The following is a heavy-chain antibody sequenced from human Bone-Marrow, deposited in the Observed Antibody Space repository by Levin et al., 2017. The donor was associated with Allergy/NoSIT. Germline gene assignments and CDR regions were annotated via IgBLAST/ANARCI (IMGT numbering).Heavy chain of an antibody. J-gene: IGHJ5*02. Sequence: GGSLRLSCAASGFTFSDYWMHWVRQASGKGPVWVSRISSDGSATSHADSVKGRFTISRDNAKNTLYLQMNSLRADDTAVYYCARSFVRESSRFPGNWFDPWGQGTLVTVSS. CDR1: GFTFSDYW. CDR3: ARSFVRESSRFPGNWFDP. V-gene: IGHV3-74*01. D-gene: IGHD2-2*01. CDR2: ISSDGSAT.